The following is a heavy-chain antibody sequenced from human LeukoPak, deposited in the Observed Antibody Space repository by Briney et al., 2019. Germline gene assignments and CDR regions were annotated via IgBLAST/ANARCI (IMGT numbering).Heavy chain of an antibody. Sequence: GGSLRLSCAASGFTFSNYAMHWVRQAPGKGLEYVSAISSNGGSTYYANSVKGGFTISRDNSKNTLYLQMGSLRAEDMAVYYCARDTRPNTAMVFDYWGQGTLVTVSS. CDR2: ISSNGGST. J-gene: IGHJ4*02. CDR1: GFTFSNYA. CDR3: ARDTRPNTAMVFDY. V-gene: IGHV3-64*01. D-gene: IGHD5-18*01.